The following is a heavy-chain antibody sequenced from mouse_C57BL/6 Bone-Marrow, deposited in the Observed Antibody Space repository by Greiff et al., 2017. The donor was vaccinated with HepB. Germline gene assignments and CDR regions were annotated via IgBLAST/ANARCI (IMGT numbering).Heavy chain of an antibody. Sequence: EVKLVESGGGLVQSGRSLRLSCATSGFTFSDFYMEWVRQAPGKGLEWIAASRNKANDYTTEYSASVKGRFIVSRDTSQSILYLQMNALRAEDTAIYYCARDAWEDGYHEAMDYWGQGTSVTVSS. CDR1: GFTFSDFY. D-gene: IGHD2-3*01. CDR3: ARDAWEDGYHEAMDY. CDR2: SRNKANDYTT. V-gene: IGHV7-1*01. J-gene: IGHJ4*01.